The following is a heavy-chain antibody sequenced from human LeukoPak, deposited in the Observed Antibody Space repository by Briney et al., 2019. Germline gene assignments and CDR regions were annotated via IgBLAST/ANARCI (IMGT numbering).Heavy chain of an antibody. CDR2: IYYSGST. Sequence: SETLSLTCTVSGGSIRNYYWSWIRQPPGKGLEWIGYIYYSGSTNYNPSLKSRVTISVDTSKNQFSLKLSSVTAADTAVYYCAREGGTRDAFDIWGQGTMVTVSS. D-gene: IGHD2-15*01. CDR1: GGSIRNYY. V-gene: IGHV4-59*12. J-gene: IGHJ3*02. CDR3: AREGGTRDAFDI.